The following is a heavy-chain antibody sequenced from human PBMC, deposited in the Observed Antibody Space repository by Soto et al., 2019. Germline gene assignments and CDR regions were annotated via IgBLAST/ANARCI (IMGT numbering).Heavy chain of an antibody. D-gene: IGHD3-22*01. Sequence: QPGGSLRLSCAASGFTFSSYGMHWVRQAPGKGLEWVAVIWYDGSNKYYADSVKGRFTISRDNSKNTLYLQMDSLRAEDTAVYYCARDSRPYYDSSGYYYYYWGQGTLVTVSS. V-gene: IGHV3-33*01. CDR3: ARDSRPYYDSSGYYYYY. CDR2: IWYDGSNK. J-gene: IGHJ4*02. CDR1: GFTFSSYG.